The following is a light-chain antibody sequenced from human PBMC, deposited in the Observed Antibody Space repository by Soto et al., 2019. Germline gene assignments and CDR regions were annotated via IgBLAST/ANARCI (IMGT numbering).Light chain of an antibody. J-gene: IGKJ5*01. CDR2: AAS. V-gene: IGKV1-39*01. CDR3: QHTYTGAN. Sequence: DIQMTQSPSSLSASIGDRVTITCRAGQTIGSHLNWYQQKPGKAPKLLIFAASNLQSGVPSRFSGSGSGTDFTLTINSLQPEDFASYYRQHTYTGANFGQGTRLEIK. CDR1: QTIGSH.